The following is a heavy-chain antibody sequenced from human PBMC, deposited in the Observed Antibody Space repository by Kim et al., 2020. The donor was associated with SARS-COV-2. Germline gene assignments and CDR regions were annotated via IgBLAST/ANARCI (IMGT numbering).Heavy chain of an antibody. V-gene: IGHV3-9*01. CDR1: GFTFDDYA. CDR2: ISWNSGSI. CDR3: AKGVYDRSGYFGGYFDL. Sequence: GGSLRLSCAASGFTFDDYAMHWVRQAPGKGLEWVSGISWNSGSIGYADSVKGRFTISRDNAKNSLYLQMNSLRAEDTALYYCAKGVYDRSGYFGGYFDL. J-gene: IGHJ2*01. D-gene: IGHD3-22*01.